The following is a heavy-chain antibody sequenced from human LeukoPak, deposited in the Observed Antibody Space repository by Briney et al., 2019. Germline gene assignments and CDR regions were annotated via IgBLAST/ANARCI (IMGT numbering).Heavy chain of an antibody. D-gene: IGHD3-10*01. CDR3: AKFYGSGSQRYNWFDP. CDR1: GFTFSSYW. V-gene: IGHV3-23*01. CDR2: ISGSGGST. J-gene: IGHJ5*02. Sequence: GGSLRLSCAASGFTFSSYWMTWVRQAPGKGLEWVSAISGSGGSTYYADSVKGRFTISRDNSKNTLYLQMNSLRAEDTAVYYCAKFYGSGSQRYNWFDPWGQGTLVTVSS.